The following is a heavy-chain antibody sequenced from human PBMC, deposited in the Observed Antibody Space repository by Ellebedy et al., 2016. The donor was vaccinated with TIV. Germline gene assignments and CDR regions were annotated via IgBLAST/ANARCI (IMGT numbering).Heavy chain of an antibody. Sequence: MPSETLSLTCTVSGGSISSSSYYWGWIRQPPGKGLEWIGSIYYSGSTYYNPSLKSRVTISVDTSKNQFSLKLNSVTGADTAVYYCARVSRYFEYWGQGILVPVSS. CDR1: GGSISSSSYY. V-gene: IGHV4-39*07. CDR3: ARVSRYFEY. J-gene: IGHJ4*02. CDR2: IYYSGST.